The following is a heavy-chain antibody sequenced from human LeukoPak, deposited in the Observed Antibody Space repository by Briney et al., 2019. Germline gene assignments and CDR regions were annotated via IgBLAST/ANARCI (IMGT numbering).Heavy chain of an antibody. V-gene: IGHV4-59*01. CDR1: GGSISSYY. J-gene: IGHJ5*02. CDR3: ARAPPHEYSSSSTWFDP. Sequence: SETLSLTCTVSGGSISSYYWSWIRQPPGKGREWIGYIYYSGSTNYNPSLKSRVTISVDTSKNQFSLKLSSVTAADTAVYYCARAPPHEYSSSSTWFDPWGQGTLVTVSS. CDR2: IYYSGST. D-gene: IGHD6-6*01.